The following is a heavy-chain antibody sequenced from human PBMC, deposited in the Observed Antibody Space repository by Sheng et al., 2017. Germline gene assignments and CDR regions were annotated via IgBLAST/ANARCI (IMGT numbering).Heavy chain of an antibody. CDR1: GYTFNDYD. V-gene: IGHV1-18*01. CDR3: ARTHVGYGDNSVY. CDR2: ISTYNGHT. D-gene: IGHD5-18*01. J-gene: IGHJ4*02. Sequence: QVQLVQSGAEVKKPGASVKVSCKTSGYTFNDYDIVWVRQATGQGLEWMGWISTYNGHTNYAPNVQGRVIMTTDTSTRTAYMELRSLTSEDTAVYYCARTHVGYGDNSVYWGQGTLVTVAS.